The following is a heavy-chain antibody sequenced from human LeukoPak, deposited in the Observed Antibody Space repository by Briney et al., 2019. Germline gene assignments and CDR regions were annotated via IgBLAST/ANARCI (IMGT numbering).Heavy chain of an antibody. CDR2: ISSSSSYI. CDR3: ARLPSYCSSTSCYGRPLPYYYYYMDV. Sequence: GGSLRLSCAASGFTFGSYSMNWVRQAPGKGLEWVSSISSSSSYIYYADSVKGRFTISRDNAKNSLYLQMNSLRAEDTAVYYCARLPSYCSSTSCYGRPLPYYYYYMDVWGKGTTVTVSS. CDR1: GFTFGSYS. J-gene: IGHJ6*03. V-gene: IGHV3-21*01. D-gene: IGHD2-2*01.